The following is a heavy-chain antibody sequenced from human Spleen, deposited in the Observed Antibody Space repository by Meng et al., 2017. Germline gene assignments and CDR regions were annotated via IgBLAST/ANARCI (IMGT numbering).Heavy chain of an antibody. CDR2: ISNDGSNK. D-gene: IGHD2-15*01. V-gene: IGHV3-30*04. Sequence: LSLTCAASGFIFNHYAIHWVRQAPGKGLEWVAVISNDGSNKFYADSVKGRFTISRDNYKNTVYLHMNSLRPEDTAVYYCARDRLFFCSADSCEWTMGLPYWGQGTLVTVSS. J-gene: IGHJ4*02. CDR3: ARDRLFFCSADSCEWTMGLPY. CDR1: GFIFNHYA.